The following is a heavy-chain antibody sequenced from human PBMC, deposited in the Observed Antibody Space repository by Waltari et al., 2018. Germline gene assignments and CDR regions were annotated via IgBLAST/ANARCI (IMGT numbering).Heavy chain of an antibody. J-gene: IGHJ3*02. CDR1: GYTFTGYY. V-gene: IGHV1-2*06. Sequence: QVQLVQSGAEVKKPGASVKVSCKASGYTFTGYYMHWVRQAPGQGLEWMGRINPNSGGTNYAQKFQGRVTMTRDTSISTAYMELSRLRSDDTAVYYCARRVLGSGGATRSDAFDIWGQGTMVTVSS. CDR2: INPNSGGT. CDR3: ARRVLGSGGATRSDAFDI. D-gene: IGHD1-26*01.